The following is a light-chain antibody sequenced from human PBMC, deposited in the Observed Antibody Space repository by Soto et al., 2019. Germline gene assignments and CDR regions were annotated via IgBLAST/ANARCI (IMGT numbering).Light chain of an antibody. Sequence: QAVVTQTPSTSGPPGQRVTISCSGTSFNIGTNIVNWYQQVPGAAPKLLIFRDSQRPSGVPDRFSGSRSGTSASLAISGLQSEDEAYYYCAAWDDSLNGVLFGGGTKLTVL. V-gene: IGLV1-44*01. J-gene: IGLJ2*01. CDR2: RDS. CDR1: SFNIGTNI. CDR3: AAWDDSLNGVL.